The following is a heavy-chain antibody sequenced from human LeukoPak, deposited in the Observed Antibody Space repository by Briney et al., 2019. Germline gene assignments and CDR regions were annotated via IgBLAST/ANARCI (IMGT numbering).Heavy chain of an antibody. Sequence: PGGSLRLSCAASGFTFSNYWMSWVRQAPGMGLEWVANIKQDGSEDYYVNSLKGRFTISRDNAKNSLYLQMNSLRAEDAAVYYCARDRQGFGELTYFDYWGQGTLVTVSS. D-gene: IGHD3-10*01. CDR3: ARDRQGFGELTYFDY. J-gene: IGHJ4*02. V-gene: IGHV3-7*01. CDR2: IKQDGSED. CDR1: GFTFSNYW.